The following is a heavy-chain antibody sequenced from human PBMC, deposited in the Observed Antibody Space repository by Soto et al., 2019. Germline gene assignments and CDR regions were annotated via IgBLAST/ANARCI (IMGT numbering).Heavy chain of an antibody. Sequence: QLTLKESGPTLVRPTQTLTLTCTFSGFSLSTSGVGVGWIRQPPGKALEWLALIYWDDDKRSSPSLKSRLTHTMETTNNQVALTMTTMVPVDIATYDCAHSRYGAGCLQSYSSHSYYGMDVWGQGTTVTVSS. D-gene: IGHD2-15*01. CDR1: GFSLSTSGVG. V-gene: IGHV2-5*02. CDR2: IYWDDDK. J-gene: IGHJ6*02. CDR3: AHSRYGAGCLQSYSSHSYYGMDV.